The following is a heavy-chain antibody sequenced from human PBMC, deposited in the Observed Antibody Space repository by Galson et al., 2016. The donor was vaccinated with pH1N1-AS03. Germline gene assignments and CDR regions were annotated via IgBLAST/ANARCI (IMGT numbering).Heavy chain of an antibody. CDR3: ARAAGELLSSSDY. D-gene: IGHD1-26*01. CDR1: GYTFTTFD. CDR2: ISAHNGYT. V-gene: IGHV1-18*01. Sequence: SVKVSCKASGYTFTTFDINWVRQAPGQGLEWMGWISAHNGYTKYAQKLQGRVTMTTDTSTSTAYMELRSLRSDDTAVCYCARAAGELLSSSDYWGQGTLVTVSS. J-gene: IGHJ4*02.